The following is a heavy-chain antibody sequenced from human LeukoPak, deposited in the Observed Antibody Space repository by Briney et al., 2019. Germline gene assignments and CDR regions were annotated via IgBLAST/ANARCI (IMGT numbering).Heavy chain of an antibody. Sequence: GGSLRLSCAASGFTFSDYGMHWVRQAPGKGLEWVALIWYDGSNKYYADSAKGRFTISRDNSKNMLYLQMNSLRAEDTAVYYCAKSPRGCSSTTSCYYYYMDVWGKGTTVTVSS. D-gene: IGHD2-2*01. CDR3: AKSPRGCSSTTSCYYYYMDV. CDR1: GFTFSDYG. CDR2: IWYDGSNK. J-gene: IGHJ6*03. V-gene: IGHV3-33*06.